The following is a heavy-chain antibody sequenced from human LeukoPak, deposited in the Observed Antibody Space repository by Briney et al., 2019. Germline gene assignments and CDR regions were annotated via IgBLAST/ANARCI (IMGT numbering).Heavy chain of an antibody. CDR2: ISGSGGST. J-gene: IGHJ5*02. D-gene: IGHD2-2*01. CDR3: AKAGVIVVVPAASLRGNWFDP. CDR1: GFTFSSYA. V-gene: IGHV3-23*01. Sequence: PGGSLRLSCAASGFTFSSYAMSWVRQAPGKGLEWVSAISGSGGSTYYADSVKGRFTISRDNSKNTLYLQMNSLRAEDTAVYYCAKAGVIVVVPAASLRGNWFDPWGQGTLVTVSS.